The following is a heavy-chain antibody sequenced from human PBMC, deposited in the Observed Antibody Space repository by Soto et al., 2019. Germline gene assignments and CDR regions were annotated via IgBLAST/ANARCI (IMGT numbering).Heavy chain of an antibody. D-gene: IGHD3-22*01. CDR2: MNPNSGNT. Sequence: QVQLVQSGAEVKKPGASVKVSCKASGYTFTSYDINWVRQATGQGLEWMRWMNPNSGNTGYAQKFQCSVSMTRKPPINTSYMELSSLRSEDTPVYYCARVGYYYDSSGYYLSFDYWGQGTLVTVSS. J-gene: IGHJ4*02. CDR1: GYTFTSYD. CDR3: ARVGYYYDSSGYYLSFDY. V-gene: IGHV1-8*01.